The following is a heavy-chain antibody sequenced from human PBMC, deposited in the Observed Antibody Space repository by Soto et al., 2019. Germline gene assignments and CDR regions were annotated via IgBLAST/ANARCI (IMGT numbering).Heavy chain of an antibody. CDR2: IRRNAYGGTT. J-gene: IGHJ4*02. CDR3: TRASSLDFDF. D-gene: IGHD3-16*01. Sequence: PGGSLRLSCAASGFTVSSNYMSWVRQAPGKGLEWVGFIRRNAYGGTTDYAASVKGRFTISRDDSKSIAYLQMNSLRTEDTALYYCTRASSLDFDFWGQGTLVTVSS. CDR1: GFTVSSNY. V-gene: IGHV3-49*04.